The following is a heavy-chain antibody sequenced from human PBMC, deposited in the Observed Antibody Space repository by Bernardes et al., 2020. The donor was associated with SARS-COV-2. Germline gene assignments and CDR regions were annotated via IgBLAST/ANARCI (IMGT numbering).Heavy chain of an antibody. CDR2: IYYSGST. D-gene: IGHD6-13*01. CDR3: ARDVSSSWFPGAFDI. J-gene: IGHJ3*02. V-gene: IGHV4-59*01. Sequence: SETLSLICTVFGGFISSDYWSWIRQPPGKGLEWIGYIYYSGSTNYNPSLKSRVTISVDTSKNQFSLKLSSVTAADTAVYYCARDVSSSWFPGAFDIWGQGTMVTVSS. CDR1: GGFISSDY.